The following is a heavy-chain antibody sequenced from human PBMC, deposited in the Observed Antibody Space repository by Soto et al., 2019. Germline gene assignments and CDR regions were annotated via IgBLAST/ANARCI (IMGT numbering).Heavy chain of an antibody. D-gene: IGHD3-10*01. Sequence: TGGSLRLSCAASGFTFSSYGMHWVRQAPGKGLEWVAVISYDGSNKYYADSVKGRFTISRDNSKNTLYLQMNSLRAEDTAVYYCAKDPAPFGELEPWGFEVASNTHTYWGQGTLVTVSS. CDR3: AKDPAPFGELEPWGFEVASNTHTY. CDR2: ISYDGSNK. J-gene: IGHJ4*02. CDR1: GFTFSSYG. V-gene: IGHV3-30*18.